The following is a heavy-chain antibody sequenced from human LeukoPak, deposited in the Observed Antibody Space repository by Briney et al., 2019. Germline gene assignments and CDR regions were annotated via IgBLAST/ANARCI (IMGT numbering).Heavy chain of an antibody. CDR2: IYSGGRT. CDR3: ARVNINNWHSCDY. D-gene: IGHD1-1*01. Sequence: GGSLRRSCAASGFTVSSNYMSWVRQAPGKGLEWVSVIYSGGRTYYADSVKGRFTISRDNSKNTLYLQMNSLRAEDTAVYYCARVNINNWHSCDYWGQGTLVTVSS. V-gene: IGHV3-53*01. CDR1: GFTVSSNY. J-gene: IGHJ4*02.